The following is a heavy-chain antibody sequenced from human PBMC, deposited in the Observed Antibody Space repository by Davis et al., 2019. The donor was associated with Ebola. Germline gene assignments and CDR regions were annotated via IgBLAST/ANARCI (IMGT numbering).Heavy chain of an antibody. CDR3: ASEVSPGSLDF. CDR2: LSPDGSGI. D-gene: IGHD3-10*01. J-gene: IGHJ4*02. Sequence: PGGSLRLSCAASGFTFSSYGMHWVRQAPGKGLDSVSALSPDGSGIYYTDSVRGRFTISRDNSRSTLYLQMGSLRPEDMGVYYCASEVSPGSLDFWGQGTLVTVSS. CDR1: GFTFSSYG. V-gene: IGHV3-64*02.